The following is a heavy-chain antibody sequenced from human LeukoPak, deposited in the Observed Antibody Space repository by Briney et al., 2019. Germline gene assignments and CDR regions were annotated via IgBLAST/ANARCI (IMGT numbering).Heavy chain of an antibody. CDR2: SSGSGSST. J-gene: IGHJ4*02. V-gene: IGHV3-23*01. Sequence: GGSLRLSCAVSGFTFSSYGMNWVRRAPGKGLEWVSGSSGSGSSTYYADSVKGRFTISRDNSKNTLYLQMNSLRAEDTAVYYCAKTSSYSPTYYFDYWGQGSLVTVSS. CDR1: GFTFSSYG. D-gene: IGHD3-10*01. CDR3: AKTSSYSPTYYFDY.